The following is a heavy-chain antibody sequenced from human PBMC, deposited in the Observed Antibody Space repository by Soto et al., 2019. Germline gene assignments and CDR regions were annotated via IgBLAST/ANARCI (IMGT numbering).Heavy chain of an antibody. J-gene: IGHJ5*02. CDR2: INHSGNT. CDR1: GGSFSGYY. Sequence: QVQLQQWGAGLLKPSETLSLTCAVYGGSFSGYYWSWIREPPGKGLEWVWEINHSGNTNVHPSLKCRITIPVNTYQNQFSLTLSSATAAGTASYYCAESGVSAPRRSETTSLWLGPWGQGTLVTVSS. V-gene: IGHV4-34*01. D-gene: IGHD1-1*01. CDR3: AESGVSAPRRSETTSLWLGP.